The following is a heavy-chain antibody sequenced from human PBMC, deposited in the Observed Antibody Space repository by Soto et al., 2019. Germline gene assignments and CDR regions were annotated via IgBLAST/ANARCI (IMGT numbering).Heavy chain of an antibody. J-gene: IGHJ6*01. D-gene: IGHD6-19*01. CDR3: ARGRGWSAKSSYGLGV. V-gene: IGHV4-59*01. Sequence: SEPLSLTCTVSGDSINNYYWSWIRQSPGKGLEWIGFITQSGSTNYNLSLKSRLTILIDTSKNQFSLNLNSVTAPHTAVYYCARGRGWSAKSSYGLGVWGQGIMVTV. CDR2: ITQSGST. CDR1: GDSINNYY.